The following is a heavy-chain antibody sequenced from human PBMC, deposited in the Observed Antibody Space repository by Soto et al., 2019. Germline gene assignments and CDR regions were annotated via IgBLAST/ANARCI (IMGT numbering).Heavy chain of an antibody. CDR1: GYSFSNYG. J-gene: IGHJ6*02. CDR3: GRCRTDSYAMDV. V-gene: IGHV1-18*01. Sequence: GASVKVSCKASGYSFSNYGIAWVRQAPGQGPEWMGWISPYNGRKNYAQNVKGRVVMTTDISTNTVYLELRSLRSDDTAIYYCGRCRTDSYAMDVWGQGTTVTVSS. CDR2: ISPYNGRK. D-gene: IGHD2-8*02.